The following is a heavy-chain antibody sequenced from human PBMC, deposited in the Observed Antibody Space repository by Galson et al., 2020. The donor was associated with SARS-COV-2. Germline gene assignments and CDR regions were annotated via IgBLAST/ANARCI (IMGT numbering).Heavy chain of an antibody. Sequence: GGSLRLSCAASGFTFSSYAMHWVRQAPGKGLEWVAVISYDGSNKYYADSVKGRFTISRDNSKNTLYLQMNSLRAEDTAVYYCAKPLYSYGYWAGGFDYWGQGTLVTVSS. CDR3: AKPLYSYGYWAGGFDY. D-gene: IGHD5-18*01. CDR2: ISYDGSNK. CDR1: GFTFSSYA. V-gene: IGHV3-30-3*02. J-gene: IGHJ4*02.